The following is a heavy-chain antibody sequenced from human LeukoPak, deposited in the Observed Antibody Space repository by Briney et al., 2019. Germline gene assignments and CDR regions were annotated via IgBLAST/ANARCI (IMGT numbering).Heavy chain of an antibody. CDR1: GYSISSGYY. Sequence: SETLSLTCTVSGYSISSGYYWAWIRQPPGKWLEWIGSINYSGNTYYNPSLKSRVTISVDTSKSQFFLKLSSVTAADTAVYYCARQKWITMVRGVINWFDPWGQGTLVTVSS. CDR3: ARQKWITMVRGVINWFDP. V-gene: IGHV4-38-2*02. CDR2: INYSGNT. D-gene: IGHD3-10*01. J-gene: IGHJ5*02.